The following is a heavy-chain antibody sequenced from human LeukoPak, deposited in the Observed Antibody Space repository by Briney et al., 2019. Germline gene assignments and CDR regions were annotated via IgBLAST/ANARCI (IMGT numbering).Heavy chain of an antibody. CDR2: IYSGGST. CDR1: GFTVSSNY. J-gene: IGHJ4*02. V-gene: IGHV3-53*01. D-gene: IGHD1-26*01. Sequence: GGSLRLSCAASGFTVSSNYMSWVRQAPGKGLEWVSVIYSGGSTYYADSVKGRFTISRDNAKNTLYLQMNSLRAEDTAVYYCARGPAANSGNYYVGDYWGQGTLVTVSS. CDR3: ARGPAANSGNYYVGDY.